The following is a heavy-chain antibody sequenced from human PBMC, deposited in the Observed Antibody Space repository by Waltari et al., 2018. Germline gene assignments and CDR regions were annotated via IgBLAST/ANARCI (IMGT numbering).Heavy chain of an antibody. V-gene: IGHV3-53*02. Sequence: EVQLVETGGALIHPGGSLRLSCAASEFILRNSYMAWVRQAPGKGLEWVSVIYAGGGSDSADSVRGRFTISRDNSKNTLYLEMNALRPDDTAVYYCATLGAYLGAFEVWGRGTMVTVSS. CDR2: IYAGGGS. CDR3: ATLGAYLGAFEV. D-gene: IGHD3-16*01. J-gene: IGHJ3*01. CDR1: EFILRNSY.